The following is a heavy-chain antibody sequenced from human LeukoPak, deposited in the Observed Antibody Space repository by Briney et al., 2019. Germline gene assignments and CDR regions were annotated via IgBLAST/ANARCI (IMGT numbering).Heavy chain of an antibody. V-gene: IGHV3-23*01. CDR1: GFTFSNYW. Sequence: GGSLRLSCAASGFTFSNYWMSWVRQAPGKGLDWVSAINDNGGNTYFADSVKGRFTISGDNSKNTLYLQMHNLGAGDTALYYCARRSGGNSGPFDSWGQGTLVAVSS. CDR3: ARRSGGNSGPFDS. CDR2: INDNGGNT. D-gene: IGHD4-23*01. J-gene: IGHJ4*02.